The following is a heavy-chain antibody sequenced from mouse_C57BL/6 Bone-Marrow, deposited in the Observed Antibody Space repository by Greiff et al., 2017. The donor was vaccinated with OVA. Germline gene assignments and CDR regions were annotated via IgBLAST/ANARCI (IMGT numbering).Heavy chain of an antibody. J-gene: IGHJ4*01. CDR1: GYTFTSYG. V-gene: IGHV1-81*01. D-gene: IGHD1-1*01. CDR3: ANYYGLYAMDY. CDR2: IYPRSGNT. Sequence: VKLVESGAELARPGASVKLSCKASGYTFTSYGISWVKQRTGQGLEWIGEIYPRSGNTYYNEKFKGKATLTADKSSSTAYMELRSLTSEDSAVYFCANYYGLYAMDYWGQGTSVTVSS.